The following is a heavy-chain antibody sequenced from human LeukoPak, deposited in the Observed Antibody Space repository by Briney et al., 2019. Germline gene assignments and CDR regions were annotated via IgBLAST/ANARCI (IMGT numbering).Heavy chain of an antibody. CDR1: GFTFSSYA. V-gene: IGHV3-23*01. D-gene: IGHD1-26*01. CDR2: ISGSGGST. Sequence: GGSLRLSCAASGFTFSSYAMSWVRQAPGKGLGWVSAISGSGGSTYYADSVKGRFTISRDNSKNTLYLQMNSLRAEDTAVYYCAKVEESGSYPGPFDYWGQGTLVTVSS. CDR3: AKVEESGSYPGPFDY. J-gene: IGHJ4*02.